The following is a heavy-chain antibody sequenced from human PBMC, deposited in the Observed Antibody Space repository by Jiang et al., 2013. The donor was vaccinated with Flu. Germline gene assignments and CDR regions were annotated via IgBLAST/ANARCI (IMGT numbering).Heavy chain of an antibody. D-gene: IGHD1-7*01. CDR1: GFIFSSYA. Sequence: RLSCAASGFIFSSYAMHWVRQAPGKGLEWVAVISYDGKSKYYADSVKGRFTISRDDSKTTLYLEMNSLRAEDTAVYYCARPGGSNWNYYYFDQWGQGTRVTVSS. V-gene: IGHV3-30*04. J-gene: IGHJ4*02. CDR3: ARPGGSNWNYYYFDQ. CDR2: ISYDGKSK.